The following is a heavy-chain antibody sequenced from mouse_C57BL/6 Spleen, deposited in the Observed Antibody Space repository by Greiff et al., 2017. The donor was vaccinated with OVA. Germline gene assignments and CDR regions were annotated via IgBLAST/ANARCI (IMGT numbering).Heavy chain of an antibody. J-gene: IGHJ3*01. Sequence: EVKLQESGPELVKPGASVKISCKASGYSFTGYYMNWVKQSPEQSLEWIGEINPSTGGTTYNQKFKAKATVTVDTSSSTAYMQLKSLTSEDSAVYCGARSDGYYPFAYWGQGTLVTVSA. CDR1: GYSFTGYY. D-gene: IGHD2-3*01. V-gene: IGHV1-42*01. CDR2: INPSTGGT. CDR3: ARSDGYYPFAY.